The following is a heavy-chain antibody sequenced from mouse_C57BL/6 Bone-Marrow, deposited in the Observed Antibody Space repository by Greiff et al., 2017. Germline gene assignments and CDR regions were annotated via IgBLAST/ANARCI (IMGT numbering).Heavy chain of an antibody. V-gene: IGHV2-5*01. Sequence: VQLQQSGPGLVQPSQSLSITCTVSGFSFTSYGVHWVRQSPGKGLEWLGVIWRGGSTDYNAAFMSRLSITKDNSKSQVFFKMNRLQADDTAIYNGATRGTGSGYFDVWGTGTTVTVSS. CDR3: ATRGTGSGYFDV. D-gene: IGHD4-1*01. J-gene: IGHJ1*03. CDR1: GFSFTSYG. CDR2: IWRGGST.